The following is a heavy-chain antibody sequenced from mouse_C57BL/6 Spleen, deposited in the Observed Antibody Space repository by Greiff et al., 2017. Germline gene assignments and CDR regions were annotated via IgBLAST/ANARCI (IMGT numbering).Heavy chain of an antibody. CDR3: ARGMTTVVDFDY. D-gene: IGHD1-1*01. J-gene: IGHJ2*01. V-gene: IGHV1-55*01. CDR1: GYTFTSYW. CDR2: IYPGSGST. Sequence: VQLQQPGAELVKPGASVKMSCKASGYTFTSYWITWVKQRPGQGLEWIGDIYPGSGSTNYNEKFKSKATLTVDTSSNTAYMQLSSLTSEDSAVYYCARGMTTVVDFDYWGQGTTLTVSS.